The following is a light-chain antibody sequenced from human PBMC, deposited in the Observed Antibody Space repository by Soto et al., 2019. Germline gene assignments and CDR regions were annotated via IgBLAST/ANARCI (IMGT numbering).Light chain of an antibody. V-gene: IGKV1-33*01. J-gene: IGKJ3*01. CDR3: QQYHSLPFT. Sequence: DIQMTQSPSSLSASVGDRITITCQASQDISKYLIWYQQTPGKAPKFLIYKTSNLERGVPSRFSGSGSGTDFTFTINSLQPEDIATYYCQQYHSLPFTFGPGTKLDIK. CDR1: QDISKY. CDR2: KTS.